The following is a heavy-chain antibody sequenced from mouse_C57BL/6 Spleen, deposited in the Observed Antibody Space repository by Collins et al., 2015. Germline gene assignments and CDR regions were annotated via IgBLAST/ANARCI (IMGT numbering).Heavy chain of an antibody. CDR3: ARSRHYYGSSYDWYFDV. Sequence: GKGLKWMGWINTYSGVPTYADDFKGRFAFSLQTSASTAYLQINNLKSEDTATYFCARSRHYYGSSYDWYFDVWGTGTTVTVSS. J-gene: IGHJ1*03. V-gene: IGHV9-3*01. CDR2: INTYSGVP. D-gene: IGHD1-1*01.